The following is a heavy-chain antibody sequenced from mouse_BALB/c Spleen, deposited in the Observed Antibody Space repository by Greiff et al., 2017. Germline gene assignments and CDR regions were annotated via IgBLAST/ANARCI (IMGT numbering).Heavy chain of an antibody. Sequence: QVQLQQSGPELVKPGASVKISCKASGYAFSSSWMNWVKQRPGQGLEWIGRIYPGDGDTNYNGKFKGKATLTADKSSSTAYMQLSSLTSVDSAVYFCARSYDVYFDYWGQGTTLTVSS. CDR3: ARSYDVYFDY. CDR1: GYAFSSSW. CDR2: IYPGDGDT. V-gene: IGHV1-82*01. D-gene: IGHD2-14*01. J-gene: IGHJ2*01.